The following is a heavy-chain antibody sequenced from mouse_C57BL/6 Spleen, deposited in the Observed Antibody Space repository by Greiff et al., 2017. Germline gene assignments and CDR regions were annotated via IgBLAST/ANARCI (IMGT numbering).Heavy chain of an antibody. CDR2: IDPSDSYT. Sequence: VQLQQPGAELVRPGTSVKLSCKASGYTFTSYWMHWVKQRPGQGLEWIGVIDPSDSYTNYNQKFKGKATLTVDTSSSTAYMQLSSLTSEDSAVYYCARKGIYDGFLFDCWGQGTTLTVSS. CDR3: ARKGIYDGFLFDC. CDR1: GYTFTSYW. D-gene: IGHD2-3*01. J-gene: IGHJ2*01. V-gene: IGHV1-59*01.